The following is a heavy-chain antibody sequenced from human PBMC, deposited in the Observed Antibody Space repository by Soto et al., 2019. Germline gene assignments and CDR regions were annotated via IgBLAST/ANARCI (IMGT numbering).Heavy chain of an antibody. CDR3: AKSSPPLLRYFDWLFDY. CDR1: GFTFSSYA. D-gene: IGHD3-9*01. CDR2: ISGSGGST. V-gene: IGHV3-23*01. J-gene: IGHJ4*02. Sequence: GSLRLSCAASGFTFSSYAMSWVRQAPGKGLEWVSAISGSGGSTYYADSVKGRFTISRDNSKNTLYLQMNSLRAEDTAVYYCAKSSPPLLRYFDWLFDYWGQGTLVTGSS.